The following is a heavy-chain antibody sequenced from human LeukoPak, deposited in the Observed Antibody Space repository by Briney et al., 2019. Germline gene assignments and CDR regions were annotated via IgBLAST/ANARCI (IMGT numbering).Heavy chain of an antibody. V-gene: IGHV3-48*03. CDR1: GFTFSSYE. CDR3: ASSNPHDYYGSGSYYH. D-gene: IGHD3-10*01. CDR2: ISSSGSTI. J-gene: IGHJ5*02. Sequence: GGSLRLSCAASGFTFSSYEMNWVRQAPGKGLEWVSYISSSGSTICYADSVKGRFTISRDNAKNSLYLQMNSLRAEDTAVYYCASSNPHDYYGSGSYYHWGQGTLVTVSS.